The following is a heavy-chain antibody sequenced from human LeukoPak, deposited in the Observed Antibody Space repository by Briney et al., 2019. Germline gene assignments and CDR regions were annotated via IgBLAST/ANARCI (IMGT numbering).Heavy chain of an antibody. CDR1: GGSISSGGYY. J-gene: IGHJ6*02. V-gene: IGHV4-31*03. CDR3: ARHAGILSSSYYSYYGLDV. D-gene: IGHD6-6*01. CDR2: IYYSGST. Sequence: SQTLSLTCTVSGGSISSGGYYWSWIRQHPGKGLEWIGYIYYSGSTYYNPSLKSRVTISVDTSKNQFSLKLSSVTAADTAVYYCARHAGILSSSYYSYYGLDVWGQGTTVTVSS.